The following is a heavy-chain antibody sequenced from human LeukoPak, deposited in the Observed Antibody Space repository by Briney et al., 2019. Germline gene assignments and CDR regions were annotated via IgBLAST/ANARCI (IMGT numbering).Heavy chain of an antibody. Sequence: GGSLRLSCAASGFTFSTIGMNWVRQAPGKGLEWVAFIRYDGTIDHYADSVKGRFTISRDNSKNTLYLQMNSLRVEDTAVYHCVKRIQVADKFDFWGQGTLVTVSS. D-gene: IGHD6-19*01. V-gene: IGHV3-30*02. J-gene: IGHJ4*02. CDR2: IRYDGTID. CDR1: GFTFSTIG. CDR3: VKRIQVADKFDF.